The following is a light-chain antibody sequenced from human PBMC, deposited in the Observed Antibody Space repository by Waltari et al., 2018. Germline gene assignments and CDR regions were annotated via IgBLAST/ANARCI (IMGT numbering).Light chain of an antibody. CDR2: AAS. CDR3: QKCNSAPWT. Sequence: DIQMTQSPSSLSASVGDRVTITCRASQAISNYLAWSQQKPGKVPKLLIYAASTLQSGVPSRFSGSGSGTDFTLTISSLQPEDVATYYCQKCNSAPWTFGQGTKVEIK. V-gene: IGKV1-27*01. J-gene: IGKJ1*01. CDR1: QAISNY.